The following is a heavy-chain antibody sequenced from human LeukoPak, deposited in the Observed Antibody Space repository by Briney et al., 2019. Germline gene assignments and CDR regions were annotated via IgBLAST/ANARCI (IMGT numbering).Heavy chain of an antibody. Sequence: RTGGSLRLSCAASGFTFRSYAMHWVRQAPGKGREWVANIKQDGSEKYYVDSVKGRFTISRDNAKNSLYLQMNSLRAEDTAVYYCARDDFWSGYGLGDTNYYYMDVWGKGTTVTVSS. V-gene: IGHV3-7*01. CDR1: GFTFRSYA. D-gene: IGHD3-3*01. CDR3: ARDDFWSGYGLGDTNYYYMDV. CDR2: IKQDGSEK. J-gene: IGHJ6*03.